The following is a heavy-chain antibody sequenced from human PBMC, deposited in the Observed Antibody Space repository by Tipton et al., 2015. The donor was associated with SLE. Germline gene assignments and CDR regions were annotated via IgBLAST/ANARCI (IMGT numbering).Heavy chain of an antibody. V-gene: IGHV3-NL1*01. Sequence: SLRLSCAASGFTFKSYGMSWVRQAPGKGLEWVATIYSADRRYHADSVKGRFTISRDNSKNTLYLQMNSLRAEDTAVYYCAKDSAWELLRNDYFDYWGQGPLVTVSS. CDR2: IYSADRR. CDR1: GFTFKSYG. CDR3: AKDSAWELLRNDYFDY. D-gene: IGHD1-26*01. J-gene: IGHJ4*02.